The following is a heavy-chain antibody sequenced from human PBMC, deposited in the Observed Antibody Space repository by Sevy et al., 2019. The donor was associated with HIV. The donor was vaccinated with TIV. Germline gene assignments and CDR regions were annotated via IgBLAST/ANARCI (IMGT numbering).Heavy chain of an antibody. CDR1: GFTFSSYW. Sequence: GGSLRLSCAASGFTFSSYWMSWVRQAPGKGLEWVANIKQDGSEKYYVDSVKGRFTISRDNAKNSLYLQMNSLRAEDTAVYYWAREQGLRYFDWGFDPWGQGTLVTVSS. V-gene: IGHV3-7*01. CDR3: AREQGLRYFDWGFDP. D-gene: IGHD3-9*01. J-gene: IGHJ5*02. CDR2: IKQDGSEK.